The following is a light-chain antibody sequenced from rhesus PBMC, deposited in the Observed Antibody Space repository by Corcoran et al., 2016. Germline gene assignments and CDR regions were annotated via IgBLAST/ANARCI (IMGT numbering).Light chain of an antibody. Sequence: DIQMTQSPSSLSASVGDTVTITCRASQTIYTSLNWFQQKPGKAPRLLIYAATTLQNGVPSRFCGSGSGTDFTLTISSLRPEDFTTYYCTQYRNYLYTFGQGTKLEIK. CDR3: TQYRNYLYT. J-gene: IGKJ2*01. CDR2: AAT. CDR1: QTIYTS. V-gene: IGKV1-28*02.